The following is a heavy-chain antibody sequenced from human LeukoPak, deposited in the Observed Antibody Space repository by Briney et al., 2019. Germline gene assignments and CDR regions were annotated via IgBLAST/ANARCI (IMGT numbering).Heavy chain of an antibody. J-gene: IGHJ6*03. V-gene: IGHV4-59*01. CDR2: IYYSGST. Sequence: SETLSLTCTVSGGSISSYYWSWIRQPPGKGLGWIGYIYYSGSTNYNPSLKSRVTISVDTSKNQFSLKLSSVTAADTAVYCCARSVEGYCSGGSCYSYYYYMDVWGKGTTVTVSS. D-gene: IGHD2-15*01. CDR1: GGSISSYY. CDR3: ARSVEGYCSGGSCYSYYYYMDV.